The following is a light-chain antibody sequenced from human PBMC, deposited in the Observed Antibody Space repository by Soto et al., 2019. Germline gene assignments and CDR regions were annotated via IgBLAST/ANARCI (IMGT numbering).Light chain of an antibody. CDR3: CSYAGSYSYV. Sequence: QSVLAQPRSVSGSPGQSVAISCTGTSSDVGGYNYVSWYQQHPAKAPKLMIYDVTKRPSGVPDRFSASKSGNTASLTISGLQADDEADYYCCSYAGSYSYVFGTGTKVTVL. J-gene: IGLJ1*01. CDR1: SSDVGGYNY. CDR2: DVT. V-gene: IGLV2-11*01.